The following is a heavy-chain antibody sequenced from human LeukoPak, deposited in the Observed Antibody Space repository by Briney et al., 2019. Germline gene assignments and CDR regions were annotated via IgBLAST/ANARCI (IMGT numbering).Heavy chain of an antibody. Sequence: ASVKVSCKASGYTFTGYYMHWVRQAPGQGLEWMGWINPNSGGTNYAQKFQGRVTMTRDTSISTAYMELSRLRSDDTAVYYCARGLGGGVLADAFDIWGQGTMVTVSS. CDR2: INPNSGGT. J-gene: IGHJ3*02. V-gene: IGHV1-2*02. CDR1: GYTFTGYY. D-gene: IGHD3-16*01. CDR3: ARGLGGGVLADAFDI.